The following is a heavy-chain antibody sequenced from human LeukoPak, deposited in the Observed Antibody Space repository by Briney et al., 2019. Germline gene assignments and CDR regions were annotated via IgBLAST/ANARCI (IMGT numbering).Heavy chain of an antibody. CDR3: ARHKDYYYSYMDV. V-gene: IGHV4-39*01. CDR2: IYYSGST. J-gene: IGHJ6*03. CDR1: GGSISSCSYY. Sequence: SETLSLTCTVSGGSISSCSYYLGWIPQPPGKGLECIGSIYYSGSTYYNPSLTSRVTISVDTSKNQFSLKLSSVTAADTAVYYCARHKDYYYSYMDVWGKGTTVTISS.